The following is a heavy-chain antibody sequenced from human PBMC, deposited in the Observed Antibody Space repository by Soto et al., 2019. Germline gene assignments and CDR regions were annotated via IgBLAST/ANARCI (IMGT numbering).Heavy chain of an antibody. J-gene: IGHJ6*02. CDR1: GGTFSRYD. D-gene: IGHD6-13*01. CDR3: ERGHSTDYYYYGMDG. Sequence: SVKVSCNASGGTFSRYDISSVRQAPGQGLEWMGGIIPIFGTANYAQKFHGRVTITADESTSTAYMELSSLRSEDTAVYYCERGHSTDYYYYGMDGWGQGTTVTVSS. V-gene: IGHV1-69*13. CDR2: IIPIFGTA.